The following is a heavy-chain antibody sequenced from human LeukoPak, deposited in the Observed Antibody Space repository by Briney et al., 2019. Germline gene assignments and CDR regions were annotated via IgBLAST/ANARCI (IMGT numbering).Heavy chain of an antibody. CDR2: INPNSGGT. D-gene: IGHD1-26*01. Sequence: ASVKVSCKASGGTFSSYAISWVRQAPGQGLEWMGWINPNSGGTNYAQKFQGRVTMTRDTSISTAYMELSRLRSDDTAVYYCARVMYSGSYAPQAFDIWGQGTMVTVSS. CDR1: GGTFSSYA. J-gene: IGHJ3*02. V-gene: IGHV1-2*02. CDR3: ARVMYSGSYAPQAFDI.